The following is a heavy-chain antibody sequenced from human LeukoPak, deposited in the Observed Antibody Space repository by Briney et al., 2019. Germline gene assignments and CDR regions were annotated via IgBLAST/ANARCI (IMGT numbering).Heavy chain of an antibody. Sequence: PPETLSLTCAVYGGSFSGYYWSWIRQPPGKGLEWIGEINHSGSTNYNPSLKSRVTISVDTSKNQFSLKLSSVTAADTAVYYCARENYYDSSGFDYWGQGTLVTVSS. D-gene: IGHD3-22*01. J-gene: IGHJ4*02. CDR2: INHSGST. V-gene: IGHV4-34*01. CDR1: GGSFSGYY. CDR3: ARENYYDSSGFDY.